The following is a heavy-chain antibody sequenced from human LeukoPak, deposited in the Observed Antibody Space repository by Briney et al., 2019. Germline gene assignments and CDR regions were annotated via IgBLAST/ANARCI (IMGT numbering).Heavy chain of an antibody. CDR1: GFTVSSNY. D-gene: IGHD5-18*01. CDR2: IYSGGST. V-gene: IGHV3-53*01. J-gene: IGHJ5*02. Sequence: GGSLRLSCAASGFTVSSNYMSWVRQAPGKGLEWVSVIYSGGSTYYADSVKGRFTISRDNSKNTLYLQMNSLRAEDTAVYYCARGSGYSYGWGDNWFDPWGQGTLVTVSS. CDR3: ARGSGYSYGWGDNWFDP.